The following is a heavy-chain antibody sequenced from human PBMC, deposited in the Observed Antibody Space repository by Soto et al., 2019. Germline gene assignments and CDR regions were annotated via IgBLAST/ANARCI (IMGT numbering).Heavy chain of an antibody. V-gene: IGHV4-30-4*01. J-gene: IGHJ4*02. Sequence: PSETLSLTCTVSGGSISSGDYYWSWIRQPPGKGLEWIGYIYYSGSTYYNPSLKSRVTISVDTSKNQFSLKLSSVTAADTAVYYCARDLRGYSYGYDYWGQGTLVTSPQ. D-gene: IGHD5-18*01. CDR3: ARDLRGYSYGYDY. CDR1: GGSISSGDYY. CDR2: IYYSGST.